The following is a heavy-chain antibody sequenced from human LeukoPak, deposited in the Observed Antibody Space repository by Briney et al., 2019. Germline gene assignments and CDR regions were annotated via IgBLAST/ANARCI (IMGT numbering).Heavy chain of an antibody. V-gene: IGHV3-23*01. CDR3: VKDRTTVTASWG. J-gene: IGHJ4*02. CDR1: GSTFSNYA. CDR2: ISGTSSGT. Sequence: SGGSLRLSCAASGSTFSNYAMSWVRQAPGKGLEWVSTISGTSSGTYYTDSVKGRFTISRDNSKNTLYLQMNSLKAEDTALYYCVKDRTTVTASWGWGQGTLITVSS. D-gene: IGHD4-17*01.